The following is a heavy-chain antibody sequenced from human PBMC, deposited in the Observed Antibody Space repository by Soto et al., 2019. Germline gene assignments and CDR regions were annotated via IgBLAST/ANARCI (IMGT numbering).Heavy chain of an antibody. J-gene: IGHJ6*02. Sequence: QVQLVQSGAEVKKPGASVKVSCKASGYTFTSYGISWVRQAPGQGLEWMGWISAYNGNTNYAQKLQGRVTMPTDTSTSTAYMELRSLRSDDTAVYYCARPRTGYCSSTSSLACMDVWGQGTTVTVSS. V-gene: IGHV1-18*01. CDR1: GYTFTSYG. D-gene: IGHD2-2*01. CDR3: ARPRTGYCSSTSSLACMDV. CDR2: ISAYNGNT.